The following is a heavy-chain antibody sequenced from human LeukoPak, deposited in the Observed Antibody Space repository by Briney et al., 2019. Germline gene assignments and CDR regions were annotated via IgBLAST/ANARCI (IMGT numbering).Heavy chain of an antibody. CDR2: ISSGDNT. D-gene: IGHD1-1*01. V-gene: IGHV3-53*01. J-gene: IGHJ4*02. CDR1: GFTVSTSY. CDR3: GRLTN. Sequence: GGSLRLSCAASGFTVSTSYMSWVRQAPGKGLEWVSVISSGDNTYYADSVKGRFTISRDNSKNTVYLQMNSLRAEDTAVYYCGRLTNWGQGIVVTVPS.